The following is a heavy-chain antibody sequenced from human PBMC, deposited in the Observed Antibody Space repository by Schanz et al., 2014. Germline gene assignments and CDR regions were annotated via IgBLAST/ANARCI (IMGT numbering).Heavy chain of an antibody. CDR1: GYTFTNYY. J-gene: IGHJ3*02. CDR3: AFDRDDAYDI. V-gene: IGHV1-46*01. D-gene: IGHD3-9*01. CDR2: IYLRDGST. Sequence: QVQLVQSGAEVKKPGASVKLSCKASGYTFTNYYIHWVRQAPGQGLEWMGRIYLRDGSTRYAQKFQGGVAVTRDTSTTTVYMDLSSLISEDTAVYYCAFDRDDAYDIWGQGTTVTVSS.